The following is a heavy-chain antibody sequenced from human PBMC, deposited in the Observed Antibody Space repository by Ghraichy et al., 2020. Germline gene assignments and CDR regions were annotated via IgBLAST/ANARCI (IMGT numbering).Heavy chain of an antibody. CDR2: INPNSGGT. CDR1: GYTFTGYY. D-gene: IGHD6-13*01. CDR3: ARGLGSSWYDAFDI. J-gene: IGHJ3*02. V-gene: IGHV1-2*02. Sequence: ASVKVSCKASGYTFTGYYMHWVRQAPGQGLEWMGWINPNSGGTNYAQKFQGRVTMTRDTSISTAYMELSRLRSDDTAVYYCARGLGSSWYDAFDIWGQGTMVTVSS.